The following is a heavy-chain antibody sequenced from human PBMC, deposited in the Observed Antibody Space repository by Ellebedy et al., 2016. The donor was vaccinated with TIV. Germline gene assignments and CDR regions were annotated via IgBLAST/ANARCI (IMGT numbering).Heavy chain of an antibody. D-gene: IGHD4-17*01. J-gene: IGHJ3*01. V-gene: IGHV3-7*01. CDR2: INQDGSDK. CDR3: ATDGSYGDFRSPAHAFVL. CDR1: RFSFSSYW. Sequence: GGSLRLSCAASRFSFSSYWMSWVRQSPGKGLEWVANINQDGSDKYYVDSVKGRFTISRDNAKNSLYLQMNSLRADDTSVYYCATDGSYGDFRSPAHAFVLWGQGTVVTVSS.